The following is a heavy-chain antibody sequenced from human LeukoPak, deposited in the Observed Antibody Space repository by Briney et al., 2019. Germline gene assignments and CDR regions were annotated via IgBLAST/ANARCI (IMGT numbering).Heavy chain of an antibody. CDR2: IYSTGTT. D-gene: IGHD1-26*01. V-gene: IGHV4-39*07. CDR3: ARGDGIVGATYLPFDH. Sequence: PSETLSLTCTVFGGSMSSSSYLWGWIRQSPGKGLEWIGKIYSTGTTFYSSSLKSRVTISIDTSKNQFSLKMTSVTAADTAVYYCARGDGIVGATYLPFDHWGQGTLVTVSS. J-gene: IGHJ4*02. CDR1: GGSMSSSSYL.